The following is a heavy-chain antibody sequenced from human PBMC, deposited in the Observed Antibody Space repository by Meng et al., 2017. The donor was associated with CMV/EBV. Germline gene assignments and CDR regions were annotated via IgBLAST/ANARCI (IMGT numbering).Heavy chain of an antibody. J-gene: IGHJ5*02. CDR1: GFTFDDYG. V-gene: IGHV3-20*01. Sequence: SGFTFDDYGMSWVRQAPGKGLEWVSGINWNGGSTGYADSVKGRFTISRDNAKNSLYLQMNSLRAEDTALYHCARGSSGSYVRGRFDPWGQGTLVTVSS. CDR2: INWNGGST. CDR3: ARGSSGSYVRGRFDP. D-gene: IGHD1-26*01.